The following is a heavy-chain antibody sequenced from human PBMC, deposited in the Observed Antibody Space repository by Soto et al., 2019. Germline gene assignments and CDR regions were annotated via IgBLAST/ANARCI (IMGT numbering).Heavy chain of an antibody. D-gene: IGHD6-19*01. CDR3: ARDHSLIAVAGSKNWYFDL. Sequence: QVQLQESGPGLVKPSQTLSLTCTVSGGSISSGGYYWSWIRQHPGKGLEWIGYIYYSGSTYYNPSLKSRVTISVDTSKNQFSLKLSSVTAADTAVYYCARDHSLIAVAGSKNWYFDLWGRGTLVTVSS. V-gene: IGHV4-31*03. CDR2: IYYSGST. J-gene: IGHJ2*01. CDR1: GGSISSGGYY.